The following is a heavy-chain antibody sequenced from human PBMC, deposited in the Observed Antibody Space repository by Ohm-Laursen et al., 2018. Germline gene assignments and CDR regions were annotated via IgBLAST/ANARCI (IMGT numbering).Heavy chain of an antibody. CDR2: IWSDGTKK. CDR1: GFTFSNYG. V-gene: IGHV3-33*01. CDR3: AREVLDSISSGWNLDL. J-gene: IGHJ2*01. D-gene: IGHD6-6*01. Sequence: SLRLSCAASGFTFSNYGMHWVRQAPGKGLEWVAVIWSDGTKKYYPDSVRGRFTISRDNSKSALYLQMNSLRDGDTAVYYCAREVLDSISSGWNLDLWGRGTLVTVSS.